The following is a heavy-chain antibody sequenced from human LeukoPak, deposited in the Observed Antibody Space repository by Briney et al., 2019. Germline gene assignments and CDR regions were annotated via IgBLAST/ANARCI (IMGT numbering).Heavy chain of an antibody. V-gene: IGHV3-33*01. CDR3: ARSKGIPGYYYGMDV. Sequence: GRSLRLSCAASGFTFGSYGMHWVRQAPGKELEWVAVIWYNGSNEYYTDSVKGRFTISRDNSKNTLSLQMNSLRAEDTAFYYCARSKGIPGYYYGMDVWGQGTTVTVSS. D-gene: IGHD2-21*01. J-gene: IGHJ6*02. CDR2: IWYNGSNE. CDR1: GFTFGSYG.